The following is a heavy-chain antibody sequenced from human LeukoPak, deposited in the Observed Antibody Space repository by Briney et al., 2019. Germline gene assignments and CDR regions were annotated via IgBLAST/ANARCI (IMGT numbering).Heavy chain of an antibody. CDR2: IYWNGDFT. CDR1: GFTFDDHG. Sequence: GGSLRLSCAASGFTFDDHGMSWVRQVPGKGLEWVASIYWNGDFTTYAESVKGRFTISRDNAKTSLYLQMNSLRVEDTAFYYCTRLSGIVVAGAFDYWGQGNLVTVSS. CDR3: TRLSGIVVAGAFDY. D-gene: IGHD6-19*01. V-gene: IGHV3-20*04. J-gene: IGHJ4*02.